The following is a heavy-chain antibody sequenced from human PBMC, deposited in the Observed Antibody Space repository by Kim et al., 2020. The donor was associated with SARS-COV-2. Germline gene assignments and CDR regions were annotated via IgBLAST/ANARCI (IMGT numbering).Heavy chain of an antibody. CDR3: ASLYPSGYDSAYYYGMDV. D-gene: IGHD5-12*01. J-gene: IGHJ6*02. V-gene: IGHV3-21*01. Sequence: GGSLRLSCAASGFTFSSYSMNWVRPAPGQCLSCFSSIILLILYIYYADSVKGRFTISRDNAKTSLYLQMNSLRAEDTAVYYCASLYPSGYDSAYYYGMDVWGQGTTVTVSS. CDR2: IILLILYI. CDR1: GFTFSSYS.